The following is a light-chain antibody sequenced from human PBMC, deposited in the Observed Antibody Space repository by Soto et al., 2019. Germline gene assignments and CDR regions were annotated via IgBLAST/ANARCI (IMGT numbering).Light chain of an antibody. J-gene: IGLJ3*02. CDR2: EVT. CDR3: SSHVGIINVV. V-gene: IGLV2-8*01. Sequence: QSVLTQPPSASGSPGQSVTISCTGTSSDVGGYNYVSWYQQHPGKAPKLMIYEVTKRPSGVPDRFSGSKSGNTASLTVSGLLAEDEADYYCSSHVGIINVVLGGGTNVTVL. CDR1: SSDVGGYNY.